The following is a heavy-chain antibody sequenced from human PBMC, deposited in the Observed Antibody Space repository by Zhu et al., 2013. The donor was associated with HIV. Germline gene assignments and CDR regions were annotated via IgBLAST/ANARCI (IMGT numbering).Heavy chain of an antibody. Sequence: QVQLVQSGAEVKKPGASVKVSCKASGYTFTSYDINWVRQATGQGLEWMGWMNPNSGNTGYAQKFQGRVTMTRNTSISTAYMELSSLRSEDTAVYYCAVQGDYVSYYYYYGMDVWGQGTTGHRLL. CDR1: GYTFTSYD. CDR3: AVQGDYVSYYYYYGMDV. J-gene: IGHJ6*02. V-gene: IGHV1-8*01. D-gene: IGHD4-17*01. CDR2: MNPNSGNT.